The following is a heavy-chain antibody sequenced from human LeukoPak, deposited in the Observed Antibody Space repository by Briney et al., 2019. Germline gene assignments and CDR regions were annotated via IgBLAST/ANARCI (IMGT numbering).Heavy chain of an antibody. CDR3: ARDQPETLYGSGSYSFDY. CDR2: IYYSGSTNY. CDR1: GGSIRNYF. D-gene: IGHD3-10*01. V-gene: IGHV4-59*12. Sequence: ASETLSLTCTVSGGSIRNYFWSWIRQPPGKGLEWIGYIYYSGSTNYNYNPSLKSRVSISVDTSKNQFSLKLSSVTAADTAVYYCARDQPETLYGSGSYSFDYWGQGTLVTVSS. J-gene: IGHJ4*02.